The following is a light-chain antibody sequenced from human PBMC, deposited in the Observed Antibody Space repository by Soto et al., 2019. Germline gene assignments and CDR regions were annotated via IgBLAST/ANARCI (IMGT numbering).Light chain of an antibody. Sequence: QSVLPQPASVSGSPGQSITISCTGTSSDVGLYDYVSWYQQHPGKAPQLMIYAVSNRPSGVSNRFSASKSGSTASLFISGLQAEDEADYYCSSYTSDSSYVFGSGTKVTVL. V-gene: IGLV2-14*01. CDR2: AVS. CDR3: SSYTSDSSYV. J-gene: IGLJ1*01. CDR1: SSDVGLYDY.